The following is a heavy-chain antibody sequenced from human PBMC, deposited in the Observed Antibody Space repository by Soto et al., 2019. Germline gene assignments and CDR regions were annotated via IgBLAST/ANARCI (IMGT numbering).Heavy chain of an antibody. J-gene: IGHJ5*02. CDR1: GFTFSSYA. CDR2: ISYDGSNK. D-gene: IGHD6-6*01. V-gene: IGHV3-30-3*01. Sequence: PGGSLRLSCAASGFTFSSYAMHWVRQAPGKGLEWVAVISYDGSNKYYADSVKGRFTISRDNSKNTLYLQMNSLRAEDTAVYYCARSDEYSSSTWFDPWGQGTLVTVSS. CDR3: ARSDEYSSSTWFDP.